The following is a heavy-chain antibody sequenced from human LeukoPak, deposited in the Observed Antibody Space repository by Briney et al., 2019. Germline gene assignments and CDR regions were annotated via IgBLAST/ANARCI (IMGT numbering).Heavy chain of an antibody. V-gene: IGHV4-59*01. CDR1: GGSISSYY. Sequence: SETLSLTCTVSGGSISSYYWSWIRQPPGKGLEWIGYIYYSGSTNYNPSLKSRVTISVDTSKNQFSLKLSSVTAADTAVYYCARVGSSSSWEGYYYMDVWGKGTTVTVSS. J-gene: IGHJ6*03. CDR2: IYYSGST. D-gene: IGHD6-13*01. CDR3: ARVGSSSSWEGYYYMDV.